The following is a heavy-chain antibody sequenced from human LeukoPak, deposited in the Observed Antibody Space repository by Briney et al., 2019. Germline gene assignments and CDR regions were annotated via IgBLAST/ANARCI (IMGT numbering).Heavy chain of an antibody. CDR2: MSNDGSLQ. J-gene: IGHJ4*02. CDR1: GFSFSGSS. CDR3: AKDPIAVATLPGVDFDY. V-gene: IGHV3-30*07. D-gene: IGHD6-19*01. Sequence: GGSLRLSCAASGFSFSGSSMHWVRQAPGKGLEWVAVMSNDGSLQYYADSLEGRFIISRDNSKNTLYLQMNSLRAEDTAVYYCAKDPIAVATLPGVDFDYWGQGTLVTVSS.